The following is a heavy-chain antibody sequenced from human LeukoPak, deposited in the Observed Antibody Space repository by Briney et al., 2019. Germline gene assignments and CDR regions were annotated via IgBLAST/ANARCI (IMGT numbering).Heavy chain of an antibody. CDR2: INHSGST. V-gene: IGHV4-34*01. J-gene: IGHJ5*02. Sequence: SETPSLTCAVYGGSFSGYYWSWIRQPPGKGLEWIGEINHSGSTNYNPSLKSRVTISVDTSKNQFSLKLNSVTAADTAVYYCASRWFDPWGQGTLVTVSS. CDR3: ASRWFDP. CDR1: GGSFSGYY.